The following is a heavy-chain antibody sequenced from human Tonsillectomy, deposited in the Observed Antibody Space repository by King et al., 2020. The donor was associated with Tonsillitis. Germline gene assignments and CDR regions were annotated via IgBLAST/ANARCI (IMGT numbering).Heavy chain of an antibody. V-gene: IGHV1-46*03. CDR3: ATSLGVEENWFDP. J-gene: IGHJ5*02. CDR1: GYTFTRYY. CDR2: INPSGGST. Sequence: QLVQSGAEVKKPGASVKVSCKASGYTFTRYYMHWVRQAPGQGLEWMGIINPSGGSTSYAQKFQGRVTMTRDTSTSTVYMELSSLRSEDTAVYYCATSLGVEENWFDPWGQGTLVTVSS. D-gene: IGHD2-15*01.